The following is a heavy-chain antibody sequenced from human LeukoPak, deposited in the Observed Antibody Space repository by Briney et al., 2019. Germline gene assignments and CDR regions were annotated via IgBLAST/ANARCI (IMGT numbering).Heavy chain of an antibody. CDR2: ISGSGGST. Sequence: GGSLRLACAASGFTFSSYAMSWVRQAPGKGLEWVSAISGSGGSTYYADSVKGRFTISRDNSKNTLYLQMNSLRAEDTAVYHCAKRATSGKYTDYWGQGTLVTVSS. V-gene: IGHV3-23*01. CDR1: GFTFSSYA. D-gene: IGHD6-6*01. J-gene: IGHJ4*02. CDR3: AKRATSGKYTDY.